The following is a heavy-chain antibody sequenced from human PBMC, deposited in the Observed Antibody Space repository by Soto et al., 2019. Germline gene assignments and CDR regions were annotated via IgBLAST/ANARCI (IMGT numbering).Heavy chain of an antibody. J-gene: IGHJ4*01. D-gene: IGHD5-18*01. CDR3: ARDRRGYSYGYFDY. Sequence: SETLSLTCTVSGGSISSGGYYWSWILHHPGKGLEWIGYIYYSGSTYYNPSLKSRVTISVDTSKSQFSLKLSSVTAADTAVYYCARDRRGYSYGYFDYWGQGTLVTVSS. CDR2: IYYSGST. V-gene: IGHV4-31*03. CDR1: GGSISSGGYY.